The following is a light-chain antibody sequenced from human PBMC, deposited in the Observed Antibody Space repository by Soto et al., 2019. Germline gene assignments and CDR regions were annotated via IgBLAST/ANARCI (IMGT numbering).Light chain of an antibody. CDR1: QSVSSSY. CDR3: QQYGSSET. CDR2: GAS. Sequence: IVLTESPGTLSLSPGERATLSCRASQSVSSSYLAWYQQKPGQAPSLLIYGASSSATGILDRFSGSGSGTDFTLTIRRMEPEDFAVDYCQQYGSSETFGQGTTVDIK. V-gene: IGKV3-20*01. J-gene: IGKJ1*01.